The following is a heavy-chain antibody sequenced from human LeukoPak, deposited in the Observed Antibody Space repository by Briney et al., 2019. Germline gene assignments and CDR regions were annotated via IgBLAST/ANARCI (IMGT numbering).Heavy chain of an antibody. Sequence: SVKVSCKASGGTFSSYAISWVRQAPGQGLKWMGRIIPIFVTATYAQKFQGRVTITTDETTSTAYMELISLRSEDTAVYYCAIDSSWGTSEYFQHWGQGTLVTVSS. V-gene: IGHV1-69*05. CDR3: AIDSSWGTSEYFQH. CDR2: IIPIFVTA. CDR1: GGTFSSYA. D-gene: IGHD6-13*01. J-gene: IGHJ1*01.